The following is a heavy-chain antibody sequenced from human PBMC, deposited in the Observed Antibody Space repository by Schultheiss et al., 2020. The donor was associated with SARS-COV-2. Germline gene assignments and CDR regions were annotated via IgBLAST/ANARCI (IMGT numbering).Heavy chain of an antibody. J-gene: IGHJ5*02. Sequence: GGSLRLSCAASGFTFSSYGMHWVRQAPGKGLEWVAFIRYDGSNKYYADSVKGRFTISRDNSKNTLYLQMNSLRAEDTAVYYCAKATTVTTFFKFDPWGQGTLVTVSS. CDR3: AKATTVTTFFKFDP. CDR1: GFTFSSYG. CDR2: IRYDGSNK. V-gene: IGHV3-30*02. D-gene: IGHD4-17*01.